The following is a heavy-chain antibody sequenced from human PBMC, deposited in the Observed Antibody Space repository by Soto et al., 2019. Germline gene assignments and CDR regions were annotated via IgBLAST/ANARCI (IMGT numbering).Heavy chain of an antibody. CDR2: INTYNGKT. CDR1: GYTFTTYG. J-gene: IGHJ6*02. D-gene: IGHD3-16*01. V-gene: IGHV1-18*01. CDR3: ARGITFGGVLNGMDV. Sequence: QVQLVQSGAEVKKPGASVKVSCKASGYTFTTYGITWVRQAPGQGLGWMGWINTYNGKTYNAQKHQGRVTMTTDTSTSTAYMELRSLRSDDTAVYYCARGITFGGVLNGMDVWGQGTTVTVSS.